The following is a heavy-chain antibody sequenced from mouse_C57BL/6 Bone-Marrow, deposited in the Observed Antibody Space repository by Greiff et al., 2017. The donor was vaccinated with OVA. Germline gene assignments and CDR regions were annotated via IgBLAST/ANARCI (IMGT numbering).Heavy chain of an antibody. J-gene: IGHJ1*03. CDR3: ARLYDYDLSYWYFDV. CDR1: GYTFTSYW. D-gene: IGHD2-4*01. CDR2: IDPSDSET. V-gene: IGHV1-52*01. Sequence: QVQLKQPGAELVRPGSSVKLSCKASGYTFTSYWMHWVKQRPIQGLEWIGNIDPSDSETHYNQKFKDKATLTVDKSSSTAYMQLSSLTSEDSAVYYFARLYDYDLSYWYFDVWGTGTTVTVSS.